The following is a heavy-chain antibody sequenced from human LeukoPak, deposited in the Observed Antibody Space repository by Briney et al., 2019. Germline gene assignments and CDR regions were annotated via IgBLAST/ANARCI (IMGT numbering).Heavy chain of an antibody. V-gene: IGHV4-39*01. CDR1: GGSISSSSYY. CDR3: ARKGPYYYMDV. Sequence: SETLSLTCTVSGGSISSSSYYWGWIRQPPGKGLEWIGSIYYSGSTYYNPSLKSRVTISVDTSKNQFPLKLSSVTAADTAVYYCARKGPYYYMDVWGKGTTVTVSS. J-gene: IGHJ6*03. CDR2: IYYSGST.